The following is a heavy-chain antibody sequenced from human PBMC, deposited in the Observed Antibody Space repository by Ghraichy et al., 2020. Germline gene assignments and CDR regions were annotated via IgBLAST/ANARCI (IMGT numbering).Heavy chain of an antibody. Sequence: SETLSPTCSVSGDSIISSSYYWDWIRQPPGKGLEWIGSIYYSGTTYYSPPLKTRVTVSIDTSKNQFSLRLKSVTATDTAVYYCARRAGGYHYFYGLDVWGQGTTVIVSS. CDR3: ARRAGGYHYFYGLDV. J-gene: IGHJ6*02. CDR2: IYYSGTT. CDR1: GDSIISSSYY. V-gene: IGHV4-39*01. D-gene: IGHD2-15*01.